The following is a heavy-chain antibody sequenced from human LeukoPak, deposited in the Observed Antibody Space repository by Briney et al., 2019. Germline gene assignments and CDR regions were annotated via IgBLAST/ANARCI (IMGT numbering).Heavy chain of an antibody. D-gene: IGHD2-15*01. J-gene: IGHJ1*01. Sequence: ASVKVSCKASGYTFTSYGISWVRQAPGQGLEWMGWISAYNGNTIYAQKFQGRVTMTEDTSTDTAYMELSSLRSEDTAVYYCATGLVVVVAATGYFQHWGQGTLVTVSS. CDR2: ISAYNGNT. CDR3: ATGLVVVVAATGYFQH. V-gene: IGHV1-18*01. CDR1: GYTFTSYG.